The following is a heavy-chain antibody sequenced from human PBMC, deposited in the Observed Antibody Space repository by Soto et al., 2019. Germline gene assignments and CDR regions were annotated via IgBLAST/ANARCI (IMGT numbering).Heavy chain of an antibody. D-gene: IGHD3-10*01. CDR1: GFTFSSYW. CDR3: AKISNYGFDY. Sequence: GGSLRLSCAASGFTFSSYWMSWVRQAPGKGLEWVANIKEDGSEKYYVNSVKGRLTISGDNAQNSLYLQMNSLRAEDTAVYYCAKISNYGFDYWGQGTLVTVSS. CDR2: IKEDGSEK. V-gene: IGHV3-7*01. J-gene: IGHJ4*02.